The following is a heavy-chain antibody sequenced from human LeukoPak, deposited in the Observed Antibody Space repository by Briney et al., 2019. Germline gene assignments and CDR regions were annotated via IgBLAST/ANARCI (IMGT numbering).Heavy chain of an antibody. Sequence: GGSLRLSCAASGFTFSSYGMHWVRQAPGKGLEWGAFIRYDGSKKYYADSVKGRFTISRENSKNTLYLQMNSLRAEDTAVYYCANGEVYYYDSSGYYSGNYWGQGTLVTVSS. CDR2: IRYDGSKK. D-gene: IGHD3-22*01. J-gene: IGHJ4*02. CDR1: GFTFSSYG. CDR3: ANGEVYYYDSSGYYSGNY. V-gene: IGHV3-30*02.